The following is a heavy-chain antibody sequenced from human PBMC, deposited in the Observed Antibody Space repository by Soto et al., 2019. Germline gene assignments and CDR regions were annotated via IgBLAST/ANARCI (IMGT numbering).Heavy chain of an antibody. CDR2: ISYDGSNK. CDR1: GFNFSSYA. V-gene: IGHV3-30-3*01. Sequence: QVQLVESGGGVVQPGRSLRLSCAASGFNFSSYAMHWVRQAPVKGMEWVAVISYDGSNKYYADSVKGRFTISRENSKNTLYLQMNSLRAEDTAVYCCARDLLEWDYKTYGMDVWGQGTTVTVSS. CDR3: ARDLLEWDYKTYGMDV. D-gene: IGHD3-3*01. J-gene: IGHJ6*02.